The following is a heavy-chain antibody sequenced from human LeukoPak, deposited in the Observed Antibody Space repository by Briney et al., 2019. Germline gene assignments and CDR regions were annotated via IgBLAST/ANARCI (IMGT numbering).Heavy chain of an antibody. Sequence: SETLSLTCTVSGDSISNHYLGWIRQPAGKGLEWIGISTGTGNYNPSLKSRVSVSVDTSRNLVSLTLTSVTAADTGIYYCARLYYYNDGGLYFGPEAFDLWGQGTRVTVSS. CDR3: ARLYYYNDGGLYFGPEAFDL. J-gene: IGHJ3*01. D-gene: IGHD3-10*01. V-gene: IGHV4-4*07. CDR1: GDSISNHY. CDR2: STGTG.